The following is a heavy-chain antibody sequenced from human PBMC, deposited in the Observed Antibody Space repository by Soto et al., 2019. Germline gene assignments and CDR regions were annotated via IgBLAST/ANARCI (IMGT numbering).Heavy chain of an antibody. V-gene: IGHV1-69*13. Sequence: SVKVSCKASGGTFSSYAISWVRQAPGQGLEWMGGIILIFGTANYAQKFQGRVTITADESTSTAYMELSSLRSEDTAVYYCARASGGNYYDSSGYYPHLAYYYYGMDVWGQGTTVTVSS. CDR2: IILIFGTA. CDR3: ARASGGNYYDSSGYYPHLAYYYYGMDV. D-gene: IGHD3-22*01. J-gene: IGHJ6*02. CDR1: GGTFSSYA.